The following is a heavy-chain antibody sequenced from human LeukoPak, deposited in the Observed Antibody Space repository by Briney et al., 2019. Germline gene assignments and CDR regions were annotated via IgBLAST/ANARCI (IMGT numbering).Heavy chain of an antibody. V-gene: IGHV3-23*01. J-gene: IGHJ4*02. Sequence: PGGSLRLSCAASGFTFSNCAMTWIRQAPGKGLEWVAVIGAGGDHIHYADSVKGRFTISRDNSKNTLSLQMNSLRAEDTAVYYCEKYMQTGDPFDYWGQGTLVAVSS. D-gene: IGHD7-27*01. CDR2: IGAGGDHI. CDR1: GFTFSNCA. CDR3: EKYMQTGDPFDY.